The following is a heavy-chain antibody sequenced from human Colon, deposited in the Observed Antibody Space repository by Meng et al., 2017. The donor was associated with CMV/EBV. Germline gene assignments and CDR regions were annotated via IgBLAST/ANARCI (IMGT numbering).Heavy chain of an antibody. CDR1: GFTFSNSW. CDR3: ALRLRNSDGMDV. D-gene: IGHD3-16*01. J-gene: IGHJ6*02. V-gene: IGHV3-74*01. Sequence: GESLKLSCAASGFTFSNSWMHWVRQGPGKGLVWVSRINGDGSSTSYADSVKGRFTISRDNAKNTLFLQMNSLRTEDTAVYYCALRLRNSDGMDVWGQGTTVTVSS. CDR2: INGDGSST.